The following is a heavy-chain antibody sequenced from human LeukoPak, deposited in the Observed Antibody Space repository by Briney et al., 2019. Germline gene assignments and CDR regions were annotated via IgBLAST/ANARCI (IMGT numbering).Heavy chain of an antibody. CDR1: GFTFSSYA. V-gene: IGHV3-30-3*01. Sequence: PGGSLRLSCAASGFTFSSYAMHWVRQAPGKGLEWVAVISYDGSNKYYADSVKGRFTISRDNSKNTLYLQMNSLRAEDTAVYYCARGSGGDPYYYYYYGMDVWGQGTTVTVSS. CDR2: ISYDGSNK. J-gene: IGHJ6*02. D-gene: IGHD2-21*02. CDR3: ARGSGGDPYYYYYYGMDV.